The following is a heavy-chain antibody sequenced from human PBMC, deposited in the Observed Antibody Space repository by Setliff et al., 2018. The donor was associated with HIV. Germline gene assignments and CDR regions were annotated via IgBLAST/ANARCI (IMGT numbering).Heavy chain of an antibody. V-gene: IGHV4-39*07. J-gene: IGHJ4*02. CDR2: VYSSGST. CDR1: GGSISISTYY. Sequence: SETLSLTCTVSGGSISISTYYWGWIRQPPGKGLEWIGSVYSSGSTFYNPSLESRVTISVDTSKNQFSLTMRSVTAADTAVYYCARTLRAAAMGYFDYWGQGTLVTVSS. CDR3: ARTLRAAAMGYFDY. D-gene: IGHD5-18*01.